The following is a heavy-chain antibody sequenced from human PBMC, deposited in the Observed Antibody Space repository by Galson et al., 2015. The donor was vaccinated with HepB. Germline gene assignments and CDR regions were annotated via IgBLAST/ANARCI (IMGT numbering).Heavy chain of an antibody. CDR2: IYYSGST. Sequence: LSLTCTVSGGSISSYYWSWIRQPPGKGLEWIGYIYYSGSTNYNPSLKSRVTISVDTSKNQFSLKLSSVTAADTAVYYCARDLIPWARVGLDDAFDIWGQGTMVTVSS. CDR1: GGSISSYY. CDR3: ARDLIPWARVGLDDAFDI. D-gene: IGHD1-26*01. J-gene: IGHJ3*02. V-gene: IGHV4-59*01.